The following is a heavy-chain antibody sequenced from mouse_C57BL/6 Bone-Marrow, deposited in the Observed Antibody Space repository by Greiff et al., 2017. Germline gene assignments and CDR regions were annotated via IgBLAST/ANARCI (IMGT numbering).Heavy chain of an antibody. CDR2: IDPSDSYT. CDR1: GYTFSSYW. CDR3: SRMVTGEFAY. J-gene: IGHJ3*01. V-gene: IGHV1-59*01. D-gene: IGHD2-2*01. Sequence: QVQLQQPGAEPVRPGTSVQLSCQASGYTFSSYWLPWVKQRPGQGLEWIGVIDPSDSYTNYNPKFKGKATLTVDTYSSTAHLQIRSPTSEDAAVYDCSRMVTGEFAYWGQGTLVTVSA.